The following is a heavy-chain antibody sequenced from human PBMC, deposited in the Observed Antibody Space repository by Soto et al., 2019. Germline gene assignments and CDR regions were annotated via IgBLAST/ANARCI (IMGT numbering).Heavy chain of an antibody. D-gene: IGHD1-7*01. CDR3: TRDRSGTMLF. CDR1: GFTFSSYL. V-gene: IGHV3-7*01. Sequence: EVQLVESGGGLVQPGGSLRLSCTASGFTFSSYLMSWVRQAAGEGLEWVANMNQDGSERYYVDSVKGRFTISRDNAKNSLYLQVSSLRAEDTAIYYCTRDRSGTMLFWGQGTLVTVSS. J-gene: IGHJ4*02. CDR2: MNQDGSER.